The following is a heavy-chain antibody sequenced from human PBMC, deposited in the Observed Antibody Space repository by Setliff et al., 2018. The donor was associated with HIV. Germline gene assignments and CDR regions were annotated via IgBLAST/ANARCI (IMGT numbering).Heavy chain of an antibody. V-gene: IGHV3-74*01. CDR2: MNTDGSST. CDR1: GFTFSSYW. D-gene: IGHD3-22*01. Sequence: PGGSLRLSCAASGFTFSSYWMHWVRQAPGKGLVWVFGMNTDGSSTRYADSVKGRFTISRDNAKKMLYLQMNSLSADDKAVYYCVRGSGYYYFDNWGQGALVTVAS. CDR3: VRGSGYYYFDN. J-gene: IGHJ4*02.